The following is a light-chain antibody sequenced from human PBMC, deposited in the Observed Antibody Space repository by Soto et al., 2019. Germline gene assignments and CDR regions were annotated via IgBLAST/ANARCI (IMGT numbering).Light chain of an antibody. V-gene: IGKV3-20*01. Sequence: EIVLTQSPGTLSLSPGERATLSCRASQSVSSSYLAWYQQKPGQAPRLLIYGASSRPTGIPDRFSGSGSGTDFTLTISRLEPEDFAVYYCQQYGRSSYTFGQGTKLEIK. CDR2: GAS. J-gene: IGKJ2*01. CDR1: QSVSSSY. CDR3: QQYGRSSYT.